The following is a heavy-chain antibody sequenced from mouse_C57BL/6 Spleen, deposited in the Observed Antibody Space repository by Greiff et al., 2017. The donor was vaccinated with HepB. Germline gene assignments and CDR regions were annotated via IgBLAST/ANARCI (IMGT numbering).Heavy chain of an antibody. D-gene: IGHD1-1*01. CDR1: GYTFTSYG. CDR2: IYPRSGNT. J-gene: IGHJ4*01. V-gene: IGHV1-81*01. Sequence: VQLQQSGAELARPGASVKLSCKASGYTFTSYGISWVKQRTGQGLEWIGEIYPRSGNTYYNEQFKGKATLTADKSSSTAYMELRSLASEASAVYFCARSTYGSSLYYAMDYWGQRTSVTVSS. CDR3: ARSTYGSSLYYAMDY.